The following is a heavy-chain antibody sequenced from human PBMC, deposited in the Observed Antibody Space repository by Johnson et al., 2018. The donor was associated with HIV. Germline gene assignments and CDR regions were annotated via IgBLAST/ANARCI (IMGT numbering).Heavy chain of an antibody. J-gene: IGHJ3*02. CDR1: GFTFSSYD. CDR3: ARGPWAFDI. V-gene: IGHV3-13*01. CDR2: IGTAGDS. Sequence: MMLVESGGGLVQPGGSLRLSCAASGFTFSSYDMHWVRHATGKGLEWVSAIGTAGDSSYPGSVKGRFTISRENAKNSLYLQMNSLRAGDTAVYYCARGPWAFDIWGQGTMVTVSS.